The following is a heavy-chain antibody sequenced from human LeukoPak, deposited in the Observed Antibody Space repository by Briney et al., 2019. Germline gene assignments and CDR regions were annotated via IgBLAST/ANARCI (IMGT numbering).Heavy chain of an antibody. Sequence: ASVKVSCKASGGTFSSYAISWVRQAPGQGLEWMGGIIPIFGTANYAQKFQGRVTITTDESTSTAYMELSSLRSEDTAVYYCAAGPLILLLGDRFDYWGQGTLVTVSS. CDR1: GGTFSSYA. V-gene: IGHV1-69*05. D-gene: IGHD2-21*02. J-gene: IGHJ4*02. CDR2: IIPIFGTA. CDR3: AAGPLILLLGDRFDY.